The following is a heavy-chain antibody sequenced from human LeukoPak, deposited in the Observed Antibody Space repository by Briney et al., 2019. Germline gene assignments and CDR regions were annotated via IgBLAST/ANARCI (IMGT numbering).Heavy chain of an antibody. Sequence: SETLSLTCTVSGGSISSGGYYWSWIRQHPGKGLEWIGYIYYSGSTYYNPSLKSRVTISVDTSKIQFSLKLSSVPAADTVVYYCARGFGYSYGTPFFPDIYWRQGTLVTVSS. CDR2: IYYSGST. V-gene: IGHV4-31*03. CDR3: ARGFGYSYGTPFFPDIY. J-gene: IGHJ4*02. D-gene: IGHD5-18*01. CDR1: GGSISSGGYY.